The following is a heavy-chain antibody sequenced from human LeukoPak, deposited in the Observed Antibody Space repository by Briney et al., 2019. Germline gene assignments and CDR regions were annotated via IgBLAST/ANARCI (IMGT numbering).Heavy chain of an antibody. J-gene: IGHJ4*02. CDR3: AKEYTGTFSPFPSYFDN. CDR2: ITGSGGRT. D-gene: IGHD1-26*01. V-gene: IGHV3-23*01. Sequence: GALRLSCAASGFTFSSYGMSWVRQAPGKGLEWVSAITGSGGRTYYADSVKGRFTISRDNSKNTLYLQMNSLRAEDTAIYYCAKEYTGTFSPFPSYFDNWGQGTLVTVSS. CDR1: GFTFSSYG.